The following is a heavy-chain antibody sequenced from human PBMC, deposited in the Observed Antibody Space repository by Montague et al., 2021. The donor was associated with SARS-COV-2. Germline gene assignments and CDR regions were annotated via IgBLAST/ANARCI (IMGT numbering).Heavy chain of an antibody. J-gene: IGHJ5*02. CDR3: ATDRTVYPGYGFDP. CDR2: ITTDGTIT. CDR1: GFTFSSHY. D-gene: IGHD3-9*01. Sequence: SLRLSCAASGFTFSSHYMHWVRQLPGKGLLWVSRITTDGTITNYADSVKGRFTISRNNAKNSLYLQMNSLRVEDTAVYYCATDRTVYPGYGFDPWGQGTMVTVSS. V-gene: IGHV3-74*01.